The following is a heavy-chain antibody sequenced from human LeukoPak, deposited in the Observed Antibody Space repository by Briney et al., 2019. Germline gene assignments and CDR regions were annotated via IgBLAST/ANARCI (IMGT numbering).Heavy chain of an antibody. CDR1: GGSISSYY. CDR3: ARGEAPDQYPLYDY. J-gene: IGHJ4*02. V-gene: IGHV4-59*01. CDR2: IYYSGST. D-gene: IGHD1-14*01. Sequence: SETLSLTCTVSGGSISSYYWSWIRQPPGKGLEWIGYIYYSGSTNYNPSLKSRVTISVDTSKNQFSLKLSSVTAADTAVHYCARGEAPDQYPLYDYWGQGTLVTVSS.